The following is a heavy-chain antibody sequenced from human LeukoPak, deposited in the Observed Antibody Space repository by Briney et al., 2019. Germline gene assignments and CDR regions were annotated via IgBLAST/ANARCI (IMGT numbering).Heavy chain of an antibody. J-gene: IGHJ6*02. Sequence: GGSLRLSCAASGFTFSSYEMNWVRQAPGKGLEWVSYISSSGSTIYYADSVKGRFTNSRDNAKNSLYLQMNSLRAEDTAVYYCAREAGTTGVGGYYYGMDVWGQGTTVTVSS. CDR2: ISSSGSTI. V-gene: IGHV3-48*03. CDR3: AREAGTTGVGGYYYGMDV. D-gene: IGHD1-1*01. CDR1: GFTFSSYE.